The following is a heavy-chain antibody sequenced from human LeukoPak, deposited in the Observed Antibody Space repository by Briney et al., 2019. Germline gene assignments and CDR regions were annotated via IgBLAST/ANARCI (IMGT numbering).Heavy chain of an antibody. V-gene: IGHV3-7*01. CDR1: GFTFDTFA. CDR2: IKQDGSEK. D-gene: IGHD6-13*01. J-gene: IGHJ3*02. CDR3: ARDQGAAYAFDI. Sequence: GESLRLSCVASGFTFDTFAMSWVRQAPGKGLEWVANIKQDGSEKYYVDSVKGRFTISRDNAKNSLYLQMNSLRAEDTAVYYCARDQGAAYAFDIWGQGTMVTVSS.